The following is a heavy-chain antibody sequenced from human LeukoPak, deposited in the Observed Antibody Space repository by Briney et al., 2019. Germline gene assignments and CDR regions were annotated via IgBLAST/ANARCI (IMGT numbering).Heavy chain of an antibody. CDR3: ARGVRYFDWLSYYFDY. CDR1: GGSISSYY. J-gene: IGHJ4*02. CDR2: IYTSGST. V-gene: IGHV4-4*07. Sequence: SETLSLTCTVSGGSISSYYWSWIRQPAGKGLEWIGRIYTSGSTNYNPSLKSRVTMSVDTSKNQFSLKLSSVTAADTAVYYCARGVRYFDWLSYYFDYWGQGTLVTVSS. D-gene: IGHD3-9*01.